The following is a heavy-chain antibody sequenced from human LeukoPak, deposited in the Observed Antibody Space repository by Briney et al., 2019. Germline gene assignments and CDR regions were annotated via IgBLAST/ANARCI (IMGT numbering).Heavy chain of an antibody. CDR3: GKTTTVHSNGQKPAWPVDY. J-gene: IGHJ4*02. CDR1: GFTFGSYV. V-gene: IGHV3-23*01. D-gene: IGHD6-19*01. Sequence: GGSLRLSCEASGFTFGSYVMYWVRQAPGKGLEWVAGMFGSGGSAHYADSVKGRFTISRDNSKNTVYLQINSLRAEDTAVYYCGKTTTVHSNGQKPAWPVDYWGQGTLVTVSS. CDR2: MFGSGGSA.